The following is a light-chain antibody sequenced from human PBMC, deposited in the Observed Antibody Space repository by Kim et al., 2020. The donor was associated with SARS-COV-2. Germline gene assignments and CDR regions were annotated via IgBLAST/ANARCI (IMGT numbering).Light chain of an antibody. Sequence: SASVGDRVTITCRASQIMNSWLAWYQQRPGKAPQPLIYDTSKLEAGVPSRFSGSGSGTDFALTISSLQPEDFATYYCQQYYTAPLTFGQGTKVEI. CDR2: DTS. J-gene: IGKJ1*01. CDR1: QIMNSW. V-gene: IGKV1D-16*01. CDR3: QQYYTAPLT.